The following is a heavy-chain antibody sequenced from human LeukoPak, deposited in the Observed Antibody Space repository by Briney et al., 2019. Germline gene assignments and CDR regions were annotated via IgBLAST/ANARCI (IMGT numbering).Heavy chain of an antibody. J-gene: IGHJ4*02. CDR3: ARDGKSTDDY. CDR1: GYTLSNFG. D-gene: IGHD1-26*01. V-gene: IGHV1-18*01. Sequence: WGSLKVSCKASGYTLSNFGISWVRQAPGQGLEWMGWISGNKDNPNYGEKFQGRLTVTTDSSTNTAYMELRNLRSDDTAVYYCARDGKSTDDYWGQGTLVT. CDR2: ISGNKDNP.